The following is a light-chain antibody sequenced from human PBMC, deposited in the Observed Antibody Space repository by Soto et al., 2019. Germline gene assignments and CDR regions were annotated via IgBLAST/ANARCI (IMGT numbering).Light chain of an antibody. CDR3: QQYNNWPRT. CDR1: QSVSGN. CDR2: GAS. Sequence: EIVLTQSPVTLSLSPGERATLSCRASQSVSGNLAWYQQKPGQAPRLLIYGASTRATGIPARFSGSGSGTEFTLTISSLQSEDFAVYYCQQYNNWPRTFGQGTKVDI. V-gene: IGKV3-15*01. J-gene: IGKJ1*01.